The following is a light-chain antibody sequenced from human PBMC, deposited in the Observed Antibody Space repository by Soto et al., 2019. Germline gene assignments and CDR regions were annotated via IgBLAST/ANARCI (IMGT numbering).Light chain of an antibody. CDR2: GAS. V-gene: IGKV3-20*01. J-gene: IGKJ1*01. Sequence: EIVLTQSPGTLSLSPGERATLSCRASQSVSSSYLAWYQQKPGQAPRLLIYGASSRATGIPDRFSGSGSGTDFTLTISRLEPEDFAGYYCHQYGSSVRAFGQGTKLEIK. CDR1: QSVSSSY. CDR3: HQYGSSVRA.